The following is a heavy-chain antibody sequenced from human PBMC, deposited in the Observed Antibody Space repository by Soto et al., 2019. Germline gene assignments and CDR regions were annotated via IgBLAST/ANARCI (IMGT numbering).Heavy chain of an antibody. CDR1: GGSISSGGYY. Sequence: QVQLQESGPGLVKPSQTLSLTCTVSGGSISSGGYYWTWIRQHPGKGLEWIGYIYYSGSTYYNPSLKSRVTISVDTSKNQFSLKLSSVTAADTAVYYCATIVVPAAPFDYWGQGTLVTVSS. D-gene: IGHD2-2*01. CDR3: ATIVVPAAPFDY. J-gene: IGHJ4*02. CDR2: IYYSGST. V-gene: IGHV4-31*03.